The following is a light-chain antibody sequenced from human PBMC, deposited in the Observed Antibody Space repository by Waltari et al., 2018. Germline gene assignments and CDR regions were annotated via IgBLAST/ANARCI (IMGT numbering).Light chain of an antibody. J-gene: IGKJ1*01. CDR2: WAS. V-gene: IGKV4-1*01. CDR3: QQYYNIPWT. Sequence: DIVMTQSPDSLAVSLGESATIHCKSSRTVLYSSKNKNYLPGYQQKAGQAPKLLISWASARQSGAPERFSGSGSGTDFALTISSLQAEDAAVYYCQQYYNIPWTFGQGTKVEVK. CDR1: RTVLYSSKNKNY.